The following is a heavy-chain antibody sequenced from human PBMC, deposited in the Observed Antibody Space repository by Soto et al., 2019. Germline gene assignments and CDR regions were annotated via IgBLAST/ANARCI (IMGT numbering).Heavy chain of an antibody. V-gene: IGHV3-7*03. Sequence: PGGSLRLSCVAFGFTFRNHWISWVRQAPGKGLEWVANIKEEGSEKYYMDSVKGRFTISRDNAENSVYLQRNSLRAEDTADYYCAREHYGMDVWGQGTTVTVSS. J-gene: IGHJ6*02. CDR1: GFTFRNHW. CDR2: IKEEGSEK. CDR3: AREHYGMDV.